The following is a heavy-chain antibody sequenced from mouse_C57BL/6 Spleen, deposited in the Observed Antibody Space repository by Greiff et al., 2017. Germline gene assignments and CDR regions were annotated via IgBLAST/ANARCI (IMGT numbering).Heavy chain of an antibody. CDR3: ARGVYGSSLDY. D-gene: IGHD1-1*01. CDR1: GYTFTSYW. J-gene: IGHJ2*01. V-gene: IGHV1-59*01. Sequence: QVQLQQPGAELVRPGTSVLLSCKASGYTFTSYWMHWVKQRPGQGLEWIGVIDPSDSYTNYNQQFKGKSTLTVTTSSSTAYMQLSSLTAEDSAVYYCARGVYGSSLDYWGQGTTLTVSS. CDR2: IDPSDSYT.